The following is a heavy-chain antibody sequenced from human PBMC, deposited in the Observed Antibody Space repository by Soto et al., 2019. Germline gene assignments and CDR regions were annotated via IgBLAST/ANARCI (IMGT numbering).Heavy chain of an antibody. V-gene: IGHV1-18*01. CDR1: GYIFTNYD. Sequence: QVQLVQSETEVKKPGASVKVSCKASGYIFTNYDITWVRQAPGQGLEWMRWVSGYTGNTKYAQKFQDRVTMTTDTSTSTVYMELRSLRSDDTAVYYCARFGSAPYSYYGVDVWGQGTTVFVSS. J-gene: IGHJ6*02. CDR3: ARFGSAPYSYYGVDV. D-gene: IGHD3-10*01. CDR2: VSGYTGNT.